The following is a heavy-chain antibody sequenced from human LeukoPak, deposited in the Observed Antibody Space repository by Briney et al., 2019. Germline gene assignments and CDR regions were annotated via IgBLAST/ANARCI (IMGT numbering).Heavy chain of an antibody. J-gene: IGHJ3*02. V-gene: IGHV3-9*01. CDR3: AKDMAPSDAFDI. CDR1: GFSFDDYA. CDR2: ISWNSGSI. Sequence: GRSLRLSCAASGFSFDDYAMHWVRQAPGKGLEWVSGISWNSGSIGYADSVKGRFTISRDNAKNSLYLQMNSLRAEDTALYYCAKDMAPSDAFDIWGQGTMVTVSS.